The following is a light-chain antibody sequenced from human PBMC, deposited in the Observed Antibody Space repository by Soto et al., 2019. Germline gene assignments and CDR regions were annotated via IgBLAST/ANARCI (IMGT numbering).Light chain of an antibody. CDR1: NSDIVLYKY. CDR2: DVS. CDR3: CSYAGDSLLL. J-gene: IGLJ2*01. Sequence: QSVLTQPRSVSGSPGQSVTISCTGTNSDIVLYKYVSWYQQHPGKAPQLMIYDVSSRPSGVPDRFSGSKSGNTASLTISGLQADDEADYYCCSYAGDSLLLFGGGTKVTVL. V-gene: IGLV2-11*01.